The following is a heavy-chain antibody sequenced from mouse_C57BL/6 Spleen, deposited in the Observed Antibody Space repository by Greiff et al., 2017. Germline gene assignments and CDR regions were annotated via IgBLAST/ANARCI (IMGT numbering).Heavy chain of an antibody. J-gene: IGHJ1*03. V-gene: IGHV6-3*01. Sequence: EVNVVESGGGLVQPGGSMKLSCVASGFTFSNYWMNWVRQSPEKGLEWVAQIRLKSDNYATHYAESVKGRFTISRDDSKSRVYLKMNNLRAEDTGIYYCTDMTTVVDWYFDVWGTGTTVTVSS. CDR1: GFTFSNYW. D-gene: IGHD1-1*01. CDR2: IRLKSDNYAT. CDR3: TDMTTVVDWYFDV.